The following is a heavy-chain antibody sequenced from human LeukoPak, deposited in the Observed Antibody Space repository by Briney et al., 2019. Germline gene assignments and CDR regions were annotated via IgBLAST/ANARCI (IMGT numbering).Heavy chain of an antibody. Sequence: PGGSLRLSCAASGFTFSSYSMNWVRQAPGKGLEWVSSISSSSSYIYYADSVKGRFTISRDNAKNSLYLQMNSLRAEDTAVYYCARDYSPRRSPDFDYWGQGTLVTVSS. CDR2: ISSSSSYI. V-gene: IGHV3-21*01. J-gene: IGHJ4*02. CDR3: ARDYSPRRSPDFDY. D-gene: IGHD6-13*01. CDR1: GFTFSSYS.